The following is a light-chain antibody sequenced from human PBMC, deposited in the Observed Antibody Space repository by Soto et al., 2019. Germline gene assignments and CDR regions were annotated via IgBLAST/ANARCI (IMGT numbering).Light chain of an antibody. CDR3: QQYDISPWT. V-gene: IGKV3-20*01. J-gene: IGKJ1*01. CDR2: DSS. CDR1: QNIRNN. Sequence: EIVMTQSPATLSVSPGESATLSCRSSQNIRNNLAWYQQKPGQAPRLLIYDSSTRATGFPDRFSGSGSGTDFTLTIIRLEPEDFAVYYCQQYDISPWTFGQGTKVDIK.